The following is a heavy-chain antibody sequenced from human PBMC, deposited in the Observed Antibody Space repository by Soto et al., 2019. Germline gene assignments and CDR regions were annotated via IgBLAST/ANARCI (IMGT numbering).Heavy chain of an antibody. CDR1: GCRVNDYY. J-gene: IGHJ1*01. Sequence: SLGLSLSSTGCRVNDYYVTWIRQAPGEGLQWVPYISETGTSMDYAESVKGRFTVSRDNAKNLLYLHMSSLRAAATAVYYRERDPVGRPQYWGRGTLVTVSS. CDR3: ERDPVGRPQY. CDR2: ISETGTSM. V-gene: IGHV3-11*01. D-gene: IGHD1-26*01.